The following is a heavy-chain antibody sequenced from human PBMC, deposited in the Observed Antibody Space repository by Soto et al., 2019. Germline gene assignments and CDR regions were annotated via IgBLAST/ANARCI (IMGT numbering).Heavy chain of an antibody. J-gene: IGHJ4*02. CDR1: GYTFTSYG. V-gene: IGHV1-18*01. Sequence: QVQLVQSGAEVKKPGASVKVSCKASGYTFTSYGISWVRQAPRQGLEWMGWISAYNGNTNYAQKLQGRVTMTTDTSPSQGYIEPRSLQSDDTAVYYRASGANTIGGVTTLDYFDYWGQGTLVTVSS. CDR3: ASGANTIGGVTTLDYFDY. D-gene: IGHD3-16*01. CDR2: ISAYNGNT.